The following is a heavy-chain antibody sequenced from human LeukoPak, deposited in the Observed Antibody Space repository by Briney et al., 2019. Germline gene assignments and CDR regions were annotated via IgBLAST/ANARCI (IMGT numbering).Heavy chain of an antibody. CDR3: ATRPEYNWNDGSAFDI. J-gene: IGHJ3*02. CDR2: IIPIFGTA. D-gene: IGHD1-20*01. CDR1: GGTFSSYA. V-gene: IGHV1-69*13. Sequence: EASVKVSCKASGGTFSSYAISWVRQAPGQGLEWMGGIIPIFGTANYAQKFQGRVTITADESTSTAYMELSSLRSEDTAVYYCATRPEYNWNDGSAFDIWGQGTMVTVSS.